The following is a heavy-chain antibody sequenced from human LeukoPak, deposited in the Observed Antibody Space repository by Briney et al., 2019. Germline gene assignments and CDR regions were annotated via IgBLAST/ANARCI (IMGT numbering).Heavy chain of an antibody. CDR2: ISSSSSYI. CDR3: ASGRVRDIVVVPAARSAFDI. V-gene: IGHV3-21*01. J-gene: IGHJ3*02. D-gene: IGHD2-2*01. Sequence: GGSLRLSCAASGFTFSSYTITWVRQAPGKGLEWVSSISSSSSYIYYADSVKGRFTISRDNAKNSLYLQMNSLRAEDTAVYYCASGRVRDIVVVPAARSAFDIWGQGTMVTVSS. CDR1: GFTFSSYT.